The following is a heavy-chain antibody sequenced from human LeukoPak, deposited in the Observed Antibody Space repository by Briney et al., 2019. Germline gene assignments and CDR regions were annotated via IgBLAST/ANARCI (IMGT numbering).Heavy chain of an antibody. CDR2: IYSSSTTI. J-gene: IGHJ6*03. CDR1: GFTFTTFG. D-gene: IGHD3-3*01. Sequence: GGSLRLSCAASGFTFTTFGMNWVRQAPGKGLEWLSYIYSSSTTIYYADSVRGRFTISRDNAKNSLFLQMNSLRAEDTAVYYCARAKSYDFWSGYYMDVWGKGTTVTVSS. V-gene: IGHV3-48*01. CDR3: ARAKSYDFWSGYYMDV.